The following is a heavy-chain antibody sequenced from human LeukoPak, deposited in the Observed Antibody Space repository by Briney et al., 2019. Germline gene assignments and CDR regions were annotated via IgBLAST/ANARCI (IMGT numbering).Heavy chain of an antibody. J-gene: IGHJ4*02. CDR1: GFTFTSYL. CDR2: INSDGRST. CDR3: ARGPAATSGNYYVGDY. V-gene: IGHV3-74*01. Sequence: GGSLRLSCVPSGFTFTSYLMHWVRQAPGNGLGWVARINSDGRSTSYADSVKGRFTISRDNAKNILYLQMNTLGAEDTAVYYCARGPAATSGNYYVGDYWGQGTLVTVSS. D-gene: IGHD1-26*01.